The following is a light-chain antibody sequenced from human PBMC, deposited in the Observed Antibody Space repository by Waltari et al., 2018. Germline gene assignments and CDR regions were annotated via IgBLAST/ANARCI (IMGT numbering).Light chain of an antibody. CDR1: QGISSY. CDR2: AAS. V-gene: IGKV1-8*01. Sequence: AIRITQYPSSLSASTGDRVTITCRASQGISSYLAWYQQKPGKAPKLLIYAASTLQSGVPSRFSGSGSGTDFTLTISCLQSEDFATYYCQQYYSYPLTFGPGTKVDIK. J-gene: IGKJ3*01. CDR3: QQYYSYPLT.